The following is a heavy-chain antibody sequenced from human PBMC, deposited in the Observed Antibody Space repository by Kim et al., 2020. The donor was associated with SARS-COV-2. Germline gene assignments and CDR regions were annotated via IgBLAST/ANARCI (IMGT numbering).Heavy chain of an antibody. CDR1: GFTFSSYA. CDR3: AKAPSGGSSWYYYYYGMDV. CDR2: ISGSCGST. V-gene: IGHV3-23*01. D-gene: IGHD6-13*01. Sequence: GGSLRLSCAASGFTFSSYAMSWVRQAPGKGLEWVSAISGSCGSTYYADSVKGRFTISRDNSKNTLYLQMNSLRAEDTAVYYCAKAPSGGSSWYYYYYGMDVWGQGTTVTVSS. J-gene: IGHJ6*02.